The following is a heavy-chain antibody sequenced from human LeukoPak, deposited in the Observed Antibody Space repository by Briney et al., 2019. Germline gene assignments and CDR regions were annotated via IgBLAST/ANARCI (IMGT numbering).Heavy chain of an antibody. Sequence: ASVKVSCKASGYTLTGYYMHWVRQAPGQGLEWMGWINPNSGGTNYAQKFQGRVTMTRDTSISTAYMELSRLRSDDTAVYYCARVKVPAANDAFDIWGQGTMVTVSS. D-gene: IGHD2-2*01. CDR2: INPNSGGT. CDR3: ARVKVPAANDAFDI. J-gene: IGHJ3*02. CDR1: GYTLTGYY. V-gene: IGHV1-2*02.